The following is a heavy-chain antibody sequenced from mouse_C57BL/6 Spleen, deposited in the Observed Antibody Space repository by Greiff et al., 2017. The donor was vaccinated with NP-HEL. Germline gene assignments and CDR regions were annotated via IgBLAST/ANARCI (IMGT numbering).Heavy chain of an antibody. CDR2: ISYDGSN. CDR1: GYSITSGYY. D-gene: IGHD4-1*02. Sequence: VQLQQSGPGLVKPSQSLSLTCSVTGYSITSGYYWNWIRQFPGNKLEWMGYISYDGSNNYNPSLKNRISITRDTSKNQFFLKLNSVTTEDTATYYCARQLGHWYFDVWGTGTTVTVSS. V-gene: IGHV3-6*01. CDR3: ARQLGHWYFDV. J-gene: IGHJ1*03.